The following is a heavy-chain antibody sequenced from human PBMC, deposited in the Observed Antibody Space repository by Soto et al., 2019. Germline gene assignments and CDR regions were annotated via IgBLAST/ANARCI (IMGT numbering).Heavy chain of an antibody. CDR1: GYTFTGYY. J-gene: IGHJ6*02. D-gene: IGHD2-15*01. CDR2: INPNSGGT. Sequence: ASVKVSCKASGYTFTGYYMHWVRQAPGQGLEWMGWINPNSGGTNYAQKFQGWVTMTRDTAFSTAYMELSRLRSDATAVYYCARDPAYCSGGSGDSGGMDVWGQGTTVTVSS. V-gene: IGHV1-2*04. CDR3: ARDPAYCSGGSGDSGGMDV.